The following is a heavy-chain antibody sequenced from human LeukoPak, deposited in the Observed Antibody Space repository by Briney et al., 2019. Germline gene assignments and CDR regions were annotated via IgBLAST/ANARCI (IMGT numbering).Heavy chain of an antibody. CDR3: AREYSGSSFNDY. J-gene: IGHJ4*02. V-gene: IGHV3-7*01. Sequence: GGSLRLSCAASGFTFSSYWMSWFRQAPGKGLKWVANIKQDGSEKYYVDSVKGRFTISRDNAKNSLYLQVNSLRADDTAVYYCAREYSGSSFNDYWGQGTLVTVSS. CDR1: GFTFSSYW. D-gene: IGHD6-6*01. CDR2: IKQDGSEK.